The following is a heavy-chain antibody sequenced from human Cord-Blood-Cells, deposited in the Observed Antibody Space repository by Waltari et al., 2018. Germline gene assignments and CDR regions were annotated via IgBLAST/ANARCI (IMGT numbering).Heavy chain of an antibody. CDR1: GGSISSSSYY. CDR2: IYYSGST. Sequence: QLQLQESGPGLVKPSETLSLTCTVSGGSISSSSYYWGWIRQPPGKGLEWIGSIYYSGSTYSNPSLKSRVTISVDTSKNQFSLKLSSVTAADTAVYYCARREYGSGTHKADAFDIWGQGTMVTVSS. V-gene: IGHV4-39*01. J-gene: IGHJ3*02. D-gene: IGHD3-10*01. CDR3: ARREYGSGTHKADAFDI.